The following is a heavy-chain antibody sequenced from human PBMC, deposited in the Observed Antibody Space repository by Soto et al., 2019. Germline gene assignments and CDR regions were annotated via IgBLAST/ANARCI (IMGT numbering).Heavy chain of an antibody. Sequence: ASVKVSSKASGYTFTSYGISWVRQAPGQGLEWMGWISAYNGNTNYAQKLQGRVTMTTDTSTSTAYMELRSLRSDDTAVYYCARETEVGVVPAAIFYYYYGMDVWGQGTTVTVSS. D-gene: IGHD2-2*01. J-gene: IGHJ6*02. CDR3: ARETEVGVVPAAIFYYYYGMDV. V-gene: IGHV1-18*01. CDR2: ISAYNGNT. CDR1: GYTFTSYG.